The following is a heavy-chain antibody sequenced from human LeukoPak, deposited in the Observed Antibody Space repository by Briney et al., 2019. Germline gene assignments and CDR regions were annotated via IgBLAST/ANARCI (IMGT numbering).Heavy chain of an antibody. CDR1: GYSLSSDYY. CDR2: IYTSGST. J-gene: IGHJ4*02. V-gene: IGHV4-4*07. D-gene: IGHD2-2*01. Sequence: PSETLSLTCTVSGYSLSSDYYWGWIRQPAGKGLEWIGRIYTSGSTNYNPSLKSRVTMSVDTSKNQFSLKLSSVTAADTAVYYCARVGPAANHFDYWGQGTLVTVSS. CDR3: ARVGPAANHFDY.